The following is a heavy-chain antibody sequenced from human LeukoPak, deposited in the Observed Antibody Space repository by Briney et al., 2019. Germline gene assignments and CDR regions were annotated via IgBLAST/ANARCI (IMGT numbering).Heavy chain of an antibody. V-gene: IGHV3-9*01. D-gene: IGHD6-13*01. CDR1: GFNFDNYA. CDR3: ARDSSSSWYLVDY. Sequence: GGSLRLSCAASGFNFDNYAMHWVRQVPGKGLEWVASITWNSGRIGYADSVKGRFTVSRDNAKNTLYLQMNSLRAEDTAVYYCARDSSSSWYLVDYWGQGILVSVSS. CDR2: ITWNSGRI. J-gene: IGHJ4*02.